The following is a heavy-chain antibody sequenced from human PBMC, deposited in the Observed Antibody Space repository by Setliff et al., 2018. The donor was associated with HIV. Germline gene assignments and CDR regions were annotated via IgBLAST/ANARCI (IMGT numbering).Heavy chain of an antibody. V-gene: IGHV4-59*11. CDR3: ARDVGLCGVDCWPYFYFDL. D-gene: IGHD2-21*02. CDR2: THYSGSS. J-gene: IGHJ2*01. CDR1: GGFISNHY. Sequence: SETLSLTCTISGGFISNHYWSWIRQPPGKGLEWIGSTHYSGSSYYSPSLKSRVTISLDTSKNQFSLKLSSMTAADTAVYYCARDVGLCGVDCWPYFYFDLWGRGNLVTVSS.